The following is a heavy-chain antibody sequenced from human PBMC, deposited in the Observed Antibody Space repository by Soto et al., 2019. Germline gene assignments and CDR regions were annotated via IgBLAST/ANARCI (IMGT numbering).Heavy chain of an antibody. J-gene: IGHJ4*02. CDR2: IRGSGDST. Sequence: EVQLLESGGGLVQPGGSLRLSCEASGFTFSSYAMSWVRQAPGRGLEWVSAIRGSGDSTDYADSVKGRFTISRDNSDNTLYLQMSSLRVDDTAVYYCVKADGTNFGSGRWVFDHWGQGNLVTVSS. CDR3: VKADGTNFGSGRWVFDH. CDR1: GFTFSSYA. V-gene: IGHV3-23*01. D-gene: IGHD3-10*01.